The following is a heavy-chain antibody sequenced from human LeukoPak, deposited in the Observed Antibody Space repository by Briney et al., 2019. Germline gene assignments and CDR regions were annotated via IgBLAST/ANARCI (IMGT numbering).Heavy chain of an antibody. D-gene: IGHD5-18*01. CDR2: IYSGGST. Sequence: QAGGSLRLSCAASGFTVSSNYMNWVRHAPGKGLDWVSVIYSGGSTNYADSVKGRFTISRDNSKNTLYLQMDSLRAEDTAVYCCIYGYTLDFWGQGTLVTVSS. J-gene: IGHJ4*02. CDR3: IYGYTLDF. CDR1: GFTVSSNY. V-gene: IGHV3-53*01.